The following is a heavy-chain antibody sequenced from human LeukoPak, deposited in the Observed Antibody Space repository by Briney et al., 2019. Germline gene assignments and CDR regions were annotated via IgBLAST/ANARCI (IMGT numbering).Heavy chain of an antibody. CDR3: ARDQAARIQNLWYYYYYGMDV. CDR1: GYTFTSYA. CDR2: INAGNGNT. Sequence: GASVKVSCKASGYTFTSYAMHWVRQAPGQRLEWMGWINAGNGNTKYSQKLQGRVTITRDTSASTAYMELSSLRSEDTAVYYCARDQAARIQNLWYYYYYGMDVWGQGTTVTVSS. J-gene: IGHJ6*02. V-gene: IGHV1-3*01. D-gene: IGHD6-6*01.